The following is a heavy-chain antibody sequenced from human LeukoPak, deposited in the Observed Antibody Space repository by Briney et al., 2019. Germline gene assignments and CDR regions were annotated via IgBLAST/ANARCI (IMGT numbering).Heavy chain of an antibody. CDR1: GYTFTSYY. V-gene: IGHV1-46*01. J-gene: IGHJ4*02. Sequence: ASVKVSCKASGYTFTSYYMHWVRQAPGQGLEWMGIINPSGGSTSYAQKFQGRVTMTRDTSTSTVYMELSSLRSEDTALYYCARDPGDIAVAGTFDYWGQGTLVTVSS. CDR3: ARDPGDIAVAGTFDY. D-gene: IGHD6-19*01. CDR2: INPSGGST.